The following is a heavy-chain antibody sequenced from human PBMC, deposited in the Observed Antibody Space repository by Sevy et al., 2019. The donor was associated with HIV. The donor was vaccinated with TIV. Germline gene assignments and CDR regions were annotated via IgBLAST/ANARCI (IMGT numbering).Heavy chain of an antibody. CDR1: GDSVSSNSAA. CDR2: TNYRSKWYN. CDR3: ARVGELFGAFDI. D-gene: IGHD3-10*01. V-gene: IGHV6-1*01. Sequence: SQTLSLTCAISGDSVSSNSAAWNWIRQSPSRGLEWLGRTNYRSKWYNDYAVSVKSRVTINADTSKNQFSLQLKSVSPEDTGVYYCARVGELFGAFDIWGQGTMVTVSS. J-gene: IGHJ3*02.